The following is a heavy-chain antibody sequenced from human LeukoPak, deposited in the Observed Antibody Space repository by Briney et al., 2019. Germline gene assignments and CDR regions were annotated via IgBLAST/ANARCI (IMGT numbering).Heavy chain of an antibody. J-gene: IGHJ4*02. V-gene: IGHV1-2*02. Sequence: ASVNVSCQASGYTFTRYYMHWVRQAPGQGLEWMGWINPNSGDTNYAQKFQGRVTITRDTSVNTAYMELTRLTSDDPAVYYCARVYSIRSFDYWGQDTLVPVSS. CDR3: ARVYSIRSFDY. CDR1: GYTFTRYY. CDR2: INPNSGDT. D-gene: IGHD2-15*01.